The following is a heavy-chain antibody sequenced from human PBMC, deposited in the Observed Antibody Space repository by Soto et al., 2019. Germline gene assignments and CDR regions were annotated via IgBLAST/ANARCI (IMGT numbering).Heavy chain of an antibody. J-gene: IGHJ4*02. CDR1: GFTFSTYW. CDR3: VCGGNFFIY. CDR2: MDQDGSET. Sequence: EVQLVESGGGLVQTGGSLRLSCAASGFTFSTYWMTWVRQPPGKGLEWVANMDQDGSETYYVDSVRGRFTVSRDNAKNPLYLPMNSLRVEDTAVYYCVCGGNFFIYCGQGTLVTVSP. D-gene: IGHD3-16*01. V-gene: IGHV3-7*01.